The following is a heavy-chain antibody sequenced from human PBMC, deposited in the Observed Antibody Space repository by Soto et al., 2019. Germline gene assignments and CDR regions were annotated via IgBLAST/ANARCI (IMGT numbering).Heavy chain of an antibody. CDR2: IYYSGTT. CDR3: ARNRGRSGALDY. V-gene: IGHV4-31*11. J-gene: IGHJ4*01. Sequence: SETLSLTCAVSGGSISSGGYYWSWIRQHPGKGLEWIGYIYYSGTTSYNPSLKSRVTISGDTSKNQFSLQLSSVTAADTAVYYCARNRGRSGALDYWGHGTLVTVSS. D-gene: IGHD2-15*01. CDR1: GGSISSGGYY.